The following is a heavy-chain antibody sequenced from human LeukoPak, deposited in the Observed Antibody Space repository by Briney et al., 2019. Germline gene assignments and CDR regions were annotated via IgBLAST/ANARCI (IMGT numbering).Heavy chain of an antibody. J-gene: IGHJ5*02. V-gene: IGHV3-73*01. Sequence: TGGSLRLSCAASGFTFSGSAMHWVRQASGKGLEWVGRIRSKANSYATAYAASVKGRFTISRDDSKNTAYLQMNSLKTEDTAVYYCTRHGYYDSSGYMWFDPWGQGTLVTVSS. CDR3: TRHGYYDSSGYMWFDP. CDR1: GFTFSGSA. CDR2: IRSKANSYAT. D-gene: IGHD3-22*01.